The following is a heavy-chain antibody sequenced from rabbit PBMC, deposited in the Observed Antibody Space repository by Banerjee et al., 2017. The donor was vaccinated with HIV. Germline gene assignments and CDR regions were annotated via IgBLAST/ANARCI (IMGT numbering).Heavy chain of an antibody. CDR3: ARDTGSSFSSYGMDL. J-gene: IGHJ6*01. CDR2: IYTSSGST. D-gene: IGHD8-1*01. Sequence: QEQLEESGGGLVKPGASLTLTCTASGFDLSTYYYMCWVRQAPGKGLEWIACIYTSSGSTWYASWAKGRFTISKTSSTTVTLQMTSLTAADTATYFCARDTGSSFSSYGMDLWGQGTLVTVS. CDR1: GFDLSTYYY. V-gene: IGHV1S45*01.